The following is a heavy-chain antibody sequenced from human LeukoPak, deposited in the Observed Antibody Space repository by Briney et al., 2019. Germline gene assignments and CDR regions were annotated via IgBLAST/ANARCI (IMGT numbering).Heavy chain of an antibody. J-gene: IGHJ4*02. CDR3: AKDKRLDSSGSFHPFDY. Sequence: PGRSLRLSCAASGFTFSSYAMHWVRQAPGKGLEWVSGISDSGGSAYYADSVKGRFTISRDNSKNTLYLQMSSLRAEDTALYYCAKDKRLDSSGSFHPFDYWGQGTLVTVSS. D-gene: IGHD3-22*01. CDR1: GFTFSSYA. V-gene: IGHV3-23*01. CDR2: ISDSGGSA.